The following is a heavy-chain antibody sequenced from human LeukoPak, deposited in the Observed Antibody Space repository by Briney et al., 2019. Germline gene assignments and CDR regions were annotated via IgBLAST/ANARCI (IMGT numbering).Heavy chain of an antibody. D-gene: IGHD3-22*01. CDR3: ARIRYYYHRGPDLDLYYFDY. Sequence: ASVKVSCKTSGFTFTAYYMHWVRQAPGQGLEWMGWINPNSGGTNYAQKFQGRVTMTRDTSISTAYMELSRLTSDDTAVYYCARIRYYYHRGPDLDLYYFDYWGQGTLVTVSP. CDR2: INPNSGGT. CDR1: GFTFTAYY. J-gene: IGHJ4*02. V-gene: IGHV1-2*02.